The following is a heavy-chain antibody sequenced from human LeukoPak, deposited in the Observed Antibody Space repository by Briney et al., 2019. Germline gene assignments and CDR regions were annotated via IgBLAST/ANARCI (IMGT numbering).Heavy chain of an antibody. CDR3: AGVRGGYYFDY. V-gene: IGHV3-7*01. CDR2: IKQAGSEK. J-gene: IGHJ4*02. CDR1: GFTFSSYW. Sequence: GGSLRLSCAASGFTFSSYWMTWVRQAPGKGLEWVANIKQAGSEKYYVDSVKGRFTTSRDNAKNSLYLQMNSLRAEDTAVYYCAGVRGGYYFDYWGQGTLVTVSS. D-gene: IGHD3-10*01.